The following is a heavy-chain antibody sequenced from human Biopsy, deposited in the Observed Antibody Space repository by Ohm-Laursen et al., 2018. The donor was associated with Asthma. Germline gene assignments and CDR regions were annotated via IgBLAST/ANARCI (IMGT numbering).Heavy chain of an antibody. J-gene: IGHJ4*02. D-gene: IGHD1-26*01. Sequence: SLRLSCTASGFTFSSYGMHWVRQAPGKGLEWVAVISYDGSNKYYADSVKGRFTISRDNSRNTLHLQMNSLRAEDTAVYYCARDAWELQKPYAYYFDYWGQGTLVTVSS. CDR3: ARDAWELQKPYAYYFDY. V-gene: IGHV3-30*03. CDR1: GFTFSSYG. CDR2: ISYDGSNK.